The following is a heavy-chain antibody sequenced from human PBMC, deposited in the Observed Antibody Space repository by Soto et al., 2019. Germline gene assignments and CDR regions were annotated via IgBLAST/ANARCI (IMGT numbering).Heavy chain of an antibody. CDR3: ARDHRYYDSSGYYYVPFDY. CDR2: ISAYNGNT. CDR1: GYTFTSYG. Sequence: VASVKVSCKASGYTFTSYGISWVRQAPGQGLEWMGWISAYNGNTNYAQKLQGRVTMTTDTSTSTAYMELRSLRSDDTAVYYCARDHRYYDSSGYYYVPFDYWGQGTLVTVSS. D-gene: IGHD3-22*01. V-gene: IGHV1-18*04. J-gene: IGHJ4*02.